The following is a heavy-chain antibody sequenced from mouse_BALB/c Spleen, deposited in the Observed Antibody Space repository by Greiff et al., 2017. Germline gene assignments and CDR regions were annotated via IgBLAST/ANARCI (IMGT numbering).Heavy chain of an antibody. Sequence: QVQLKQPGAELVKPGASVKLSCKASGYTFTSYWMHWVKQRPGQGLEWIGEIDPSDSYTNYNQKFKGKATLTVDKSSSTAYMQLSSLTSEDSAVFYCARYARAKAMDYWGQGTSVTVSS. CDR2: IDPSDSYT. CDR3: ARYARAKAMDY. J-gene: IGHJ4*01. V-gene: IGHV1-69*02. D-gene: IGHD3-1*01. CDR1: GYTFTSYW.